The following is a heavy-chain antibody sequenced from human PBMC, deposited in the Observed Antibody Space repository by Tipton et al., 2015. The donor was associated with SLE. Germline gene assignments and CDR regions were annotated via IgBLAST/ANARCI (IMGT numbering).Heavy chain of an antibody. CDR3: ATSGYDFLSGFDP. J-gene: IGHJ5*02. Sequence: LRLSCTVSGGSISSHYWSWIRQPPGKRLEWIGHVHSSGSPFYNPSLKSRVSISMDTSKNQVSLRMTSVTAADTAVYYCATSGYDFLSGFDPWGQGTPVTVSS. CDR2: VHSSGSP. V-gene: IGHV4-59*11. CDR1: GGSISSHY. D-gene: IGHD3-3*01.